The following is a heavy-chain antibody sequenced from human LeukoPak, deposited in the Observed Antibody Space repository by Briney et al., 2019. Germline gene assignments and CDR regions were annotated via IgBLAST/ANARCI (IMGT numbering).Heavy chain of an antibody. D-gene: IGHD1-26*01. CDR2: IYHDGST. CDR3: ARESPSGSYCYYCYYMDL. V-gene: IGHV4-38-2*02. J-gene: IGHJ6*03. CDR1: THSISTDYY. Sequence: SETLSLTCTVSTHSISTDYYWGWIRQPPGKGLEWIGNIYHDGSTYYTPSLKSRVTISVDTSKNQFSLKLTSVTAADTAVYYCARESPSGSYCYYCYYMDLWGKGTTVTVSS.